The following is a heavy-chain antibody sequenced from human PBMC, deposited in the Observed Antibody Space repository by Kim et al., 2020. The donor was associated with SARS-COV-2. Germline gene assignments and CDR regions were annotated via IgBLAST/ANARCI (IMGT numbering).Heavy chain of an antibody. V-gene: IGHV3-7*01. CDR1: GFSLGNNW. CDR3: AALDTAQVPGGI. Sequence: GGSMRLSCVVSGFSLGNNWMSWVRQAPGKGLEWVAMKKGDGSEAYYVDSVKCRFTMSRDNAKNSLYLQMSSLRTEDTAIYYCAALDTAQVPGGIWGQGTLVSVSS. D-gene: IGHD3-10*01. CDR2: KKGDGSEA. J-gene: IGHJ4*02.